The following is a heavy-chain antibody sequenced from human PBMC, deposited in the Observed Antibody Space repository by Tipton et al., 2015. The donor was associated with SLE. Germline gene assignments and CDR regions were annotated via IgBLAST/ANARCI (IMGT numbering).Heavy chain of an antibody. J-gene: IGHJ4*02. Sequence: QLVQSGGGLVQPGRSLRLSCAASGFIFADYAMHWVRQAPGKGLEWVSGITWNGVDKGYADSVRGRFTISRDNAKNSVYLQMNSLSAEDTALYYCARDFTSIDDYWGQGTLVTVSS. CDR2: ITWNGVDK. V-gene: IGHV3-9*01. CDR1: GFIFADYA. CDR3: ARDFTSIDDY. D-gene: IGHD3-3*01.